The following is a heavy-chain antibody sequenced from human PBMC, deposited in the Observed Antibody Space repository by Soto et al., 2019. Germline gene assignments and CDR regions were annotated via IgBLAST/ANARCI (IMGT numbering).Heavy chain of an antibody. Sequence: GGSLRLSCATSGFTFSSSAMHWVRQVSGKGLEWIARIRSKANNYATTYAPSVKGRFTISRDDSENTVYLQMNSLKTEDTAIYYCAKQIYGGNSWGQGTLVTVSS. CDR1: GFTFSSSA. CDR3: AKQIYGGNS. D-gene: IGHD2-21*02. J-gene: IGHJ4*02. V-gene: IGHV3-73*01. CDR2: IRSKANNYAT.